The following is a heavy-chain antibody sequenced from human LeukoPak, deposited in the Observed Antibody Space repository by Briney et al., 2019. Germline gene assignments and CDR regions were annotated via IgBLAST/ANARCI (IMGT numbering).Heavy chain of an antibody. CDR2: IKQDGSEK. D-gene: IGHD6-6*01. CDR3: AREGSEQLVPDYYYYYMDV. J-gene: IGHJ6*03. CDR1: GFTFSSYW. V-gene: IGHV3-7*01. Sequence: PGGSLRLSCAASGFTFSSYWMSWVRQAPGKGLEWVANIKQDGSEKYYVDSVKGRFTISRDNAKNSLYLQMNSLRAEDTAVYYCAREGSEQLVPDYYYYYMDVWGKGTTVTVSS.